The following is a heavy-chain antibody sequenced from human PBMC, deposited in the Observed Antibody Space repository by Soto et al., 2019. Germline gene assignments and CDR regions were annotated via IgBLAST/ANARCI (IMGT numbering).Heavy chain of an antibody. Sequence: ASVKVSCKVPESDGITWVRQAPGQGLEWMGWISAYNGNTKYAQKLQGRVTMTTDTSTSTAYMELRSLRSDDTAVYYCARVGAYCVSTSCYDYWGQGTLVTVSS. CDR2: ISAYNGNT. CDR1: ESDG. CDR3: ARVGAYCVSTSCYDY. V-gene: IGHV1-18*01. D-gene: IGHD2-2*01. J-gene: IGHJ4*02.